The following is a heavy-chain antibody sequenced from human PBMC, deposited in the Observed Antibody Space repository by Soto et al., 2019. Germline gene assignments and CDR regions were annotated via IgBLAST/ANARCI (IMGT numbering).Heavy chain of an antibody. CDR3: ASRTSGWYSDY. CDR1: GYTFGSYY. V-gene: IGHV1-69*06. J-gene: IGHJ4*02. CDR2: IVPTVDTS. Sequence: SGKVSRKASGYTFGSYYMHWVRPAHGQGLEWMGGIVPTVDTSTYAQKFQGRVTITADKFTNTVYMELSSLRSDDTAVYYCASRTSGWYSDYWGQGTLVTV. D-gene: IGHD6-19*01.